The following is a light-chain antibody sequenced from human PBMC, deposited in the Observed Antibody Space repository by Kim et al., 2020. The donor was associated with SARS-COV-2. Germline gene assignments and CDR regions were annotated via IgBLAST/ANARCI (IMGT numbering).Light chain of an antibody. CDR1: QTVNSN. CDR2: GAS. V-gene: IGKV3-15*01. CDR3: QQYESWPRT. Sequence: VSPGERATLSCMASQTVNSNLVWYQQRPGQAPRLLIYGASTRATGIPARFSGSGAGTEFTLTISSLQSEDFVIYYCQQYESWPRTFGQGTKVDIK. J-gene: IGKJ1*01.